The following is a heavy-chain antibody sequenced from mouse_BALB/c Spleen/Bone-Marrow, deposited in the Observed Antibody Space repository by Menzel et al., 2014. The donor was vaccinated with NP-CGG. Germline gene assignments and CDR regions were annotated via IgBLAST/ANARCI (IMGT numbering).Heavy chain of an antibody. CDR1: GFNIKDTY. V-gene: IGHV14-3*02. Sequence: EVQVVESGAELVKPGASAKLSCTASGFNIKDTYMHWVKQRPEQGLEWIGRIDPANGNTKYDPKFQGKATITADTSSNTAYLQLSSLTSEDTAVYYCARRGYYGNYYYAMDYWGQGTSVTVSS. CDR2: IDPANGNT. J-gene: IGHJ4*01. D-gene: IGHD2-1*01. CDR3: ARRGYYGNYYYAMDY.